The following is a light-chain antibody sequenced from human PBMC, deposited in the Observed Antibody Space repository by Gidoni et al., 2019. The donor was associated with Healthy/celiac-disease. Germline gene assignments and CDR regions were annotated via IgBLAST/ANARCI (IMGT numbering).Light chain of an antibody. V-gene: IGKV2-28*01. CDR1: QSLLHSNGYNY. J-gene: IGKJ4*01. CDR3: MQALQTRLT. CDR2: LGS. Sequence: EMVMTQSPPSLPVTPGEPDSISCRASQSLLHSNGYNYLDWYLQKPGQSPQLLIYLGSNRASGVPDRFSCSGAGTDFTLKISRVEAEDVGVYYCMQALQTRLTFGGGTKVEIK.